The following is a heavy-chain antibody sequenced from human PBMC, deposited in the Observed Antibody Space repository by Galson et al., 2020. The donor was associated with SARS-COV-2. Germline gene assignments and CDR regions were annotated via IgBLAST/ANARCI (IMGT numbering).Heavy chain of an antibody. V-gene: IGHV4-30-4*08. D-gene: IGHD2-15*01. CDR1: GDTINSDDYY. CDR3: ARDHCSGAACYFDN. CDR2: IYRNGNA. Sequence: SETLSLTCIVSGDTINSDDYYWSWIRQSPGKGLEWMGYIYRNGNAYYNPSLKSRLMISVDTSKKQFSLKLTSVSAADTAVYYCARDHCSGAACYFDNWGQGTLVTVSS. J-gene: IGHJ4*02.